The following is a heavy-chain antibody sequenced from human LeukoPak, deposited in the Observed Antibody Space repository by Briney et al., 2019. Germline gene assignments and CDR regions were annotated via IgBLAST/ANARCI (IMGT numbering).Heavy chain of an antibody. CDR3: ARDPRHRLLWFGEETYYYYMDV. CDR1: GYTFTSYG. V-gene: IGHV1-18*01. CDR2: ISTYNGKT. D-gene: IGHD3-10*01. Sequence: ASVKVSCKASGYTFTSYGISWVRQAPGQGLEWMGWISTYNGKTYYAQKLQGRVTMTTDTSTSTAYMELRSLRYDDTAVYYCARDPRHRLLWFGEETYYYYMDVWGKGTTVIISS. J-gene: IGHJ6*03.